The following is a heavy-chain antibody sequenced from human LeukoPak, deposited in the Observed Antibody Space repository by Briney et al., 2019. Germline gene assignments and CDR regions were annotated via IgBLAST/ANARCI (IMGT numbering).Heavy chain of an antibody. V-gene: IGHV3-53*01. CDR3: ARLMARFRNFEY. Sequence: GGSLRLSCAASGFTVSSNYMNWVRQAPGKGLEWVSIIYSGGSTYYADSVKGRFTISRDNSKNTLYLQMNSLRAEDTAVYYCARLMARFRNFEYWGQGTLVTVSS. CDR1: GFTVSSNY. CDR2: IYSGGST. J-gene: IGHJ4*02. D-gene: IGHD5-24*01.